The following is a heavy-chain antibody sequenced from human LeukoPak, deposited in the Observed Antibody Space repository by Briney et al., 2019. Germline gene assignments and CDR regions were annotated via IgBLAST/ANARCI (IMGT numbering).Heavy chain of an antibody. CDR2: IKSKTDGGTT. D-gene: IGHD1-26*01. V-gene: IGHV3-15*01. CDR3: TTGLKTRPTWGIDY. CDR1: KFTFSHAW. J-gene: IGHJ4*02. Sequence: GGSLRLSCAASKFTFSHAWMSWVRQAPGKGLEWVGRIKSKTDGGTTDYAAPVKGRFTLSRDDSNNTLYLQMNSLKTEDTAIYYCTTGLKTRPTWGIDYWGQGTLVTVAS.